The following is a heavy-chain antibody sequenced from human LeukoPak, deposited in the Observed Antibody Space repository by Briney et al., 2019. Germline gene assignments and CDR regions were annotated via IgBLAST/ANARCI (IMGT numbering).Heavy chain of an antibody. CDR3: PYGSGSYLDFKDV. CDR2: IYYSGST. V-gene: IGHV4-39*07. D-gene: IGHD3-10*01. Sequence: SETLSLTCTVSGGSISSSSYYWGWIRQPPGKGLEWIGSIYYSGSTYYNPSLKSRVTISVDTSKNQFSLKLSSVTAADTAVYYCPYGSGSYLDFKDVWGKGTTVTVSS. J-gene: IGHJ6*04. CDR1: GGSISSSSYY.